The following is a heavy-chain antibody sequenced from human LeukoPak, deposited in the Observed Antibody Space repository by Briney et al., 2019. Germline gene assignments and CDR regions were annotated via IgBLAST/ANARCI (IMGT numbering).Heavy chain of an antibody. CDR2: ITWNSDST. V-gene: IGHV3-9*01. J-gene: IGHJ5*02. D-gene: IGHD3-9*01. Sequence: GGSLRLSCAASGFSFDYYAMHWVRQPPGKGLEWVSGITWNSDSTGYADSVKGRFTISRDNAKNSLYLQTNSLRAEDTALYYCAKGLYYDILTGNWFDPWGQGTLVTVSS. CDR1: GFSFDYYA. CDR3: AKGLYYDILTGNWFDP.